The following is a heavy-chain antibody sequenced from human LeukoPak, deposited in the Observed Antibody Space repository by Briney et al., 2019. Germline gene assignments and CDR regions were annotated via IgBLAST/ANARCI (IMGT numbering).Heavy chain of an antibody. CDR2: IKHDGSEK. CDR1: GFTFSSYW. J-gene: IGHJ3*02. Sequence: GGSLRLSCAASGFTFSSYWMSWVRQAPGKGLEWVASIKHDGSEKYYVDSVKGRFTISRDNAKNSLYLQMNSLRAEDTAVYYCAREILRNIAVAGTDAFDIWGQGTMVTVSS. D-gene: IGHD6-19*01. CDR3: AREILRNIAVAGTDAFDI. V-gene: IGHV3-7*01.